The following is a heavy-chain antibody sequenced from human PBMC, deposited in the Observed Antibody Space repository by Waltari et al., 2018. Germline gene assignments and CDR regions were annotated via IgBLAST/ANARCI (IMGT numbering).Heavy chain of an antibody. CDR2: IYYSGST. D-gene: IGHD3-16*02. V-gene: IGHV4-39*07. J-gene: IGHJ4*02. CDR1: GGSISSTSYY. CDR3: ARLRDDYVWGSYRWSGFDY. Sequence: QLQLQESGPGLVKPSETLSLTCTVSGGSISSTSYYWGWIRQPPGKGLEWIGSIYYSGSTYYNPSLKSRVTISVDTSKNQFSLKLSSVTAADTAVYYCARLRDDYVWGSYRWSGFDYWGQGTLVTVSS.